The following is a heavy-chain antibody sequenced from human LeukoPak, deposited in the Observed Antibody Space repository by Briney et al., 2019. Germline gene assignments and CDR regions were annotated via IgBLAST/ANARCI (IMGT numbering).Heavy chain of an antibody. CDR2: IKSKTDGGTT. CDR3: TTDRGYYDSSGYYYGPDFDY. Sequence: GGSLRLSCAASGFTFSSYSMNWVRQAPGKGLEWVGRIKSKTDGGTTDYAAPVKGRFTISRDDSKNTLYLQMNSLKTEDTAVYYCTTDRGYYDSSGYYYGPDFDYWGQGTLVTVSS. D-gene: IGHD3-22*01. V-gene: IGHV3-15*07. J-gene: IGHJ4*02. CDR1: GFTFSSYS.